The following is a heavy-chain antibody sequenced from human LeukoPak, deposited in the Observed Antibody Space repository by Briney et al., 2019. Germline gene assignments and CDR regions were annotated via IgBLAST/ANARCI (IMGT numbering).Heavy chain of an antibody. Sequence: GRSLRLSCAASGFTFSSYGMHWVRQAPGKGLEWVAVIWYDGSNKYYADSVNGRFTIPRDNSKNTLYLQMNSLRAEDTAVYYCARDLTPGIAVAAVYWGQGTLVTVSS. CDR1: GFTFSSYG. J-gene: IGHJ4*02. CDR2: IWYDGSNK. CDR3: ARDLTPGIAVAAVY. V-gene: IGHV3-33*01. D-gene: IGHD6-19*01.